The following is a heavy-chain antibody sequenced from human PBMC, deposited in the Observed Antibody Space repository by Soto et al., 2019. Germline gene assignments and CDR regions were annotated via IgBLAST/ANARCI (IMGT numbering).Heavy chain of an antibody. CDR3: AHSPPAIQPSVGNYFDY. Sequence: SGPTLVKPTQTLTLTCTFSGFSLSTSGVGVGWIRQPPGKALEWLALIYWDDDKRYSPSLKSRLTITKDTSKNQVVLTMTNMDPVDTATYYCAHSPPAIQPSVGNYFDYWGQGTLVTVSS. D-gene: IGHD2-2*01. CDR2: IYWDDDK. V-gene: IGHV2-5*02. CDR1: GFSLSTSGVG. J-gene: IGHJ4*02.